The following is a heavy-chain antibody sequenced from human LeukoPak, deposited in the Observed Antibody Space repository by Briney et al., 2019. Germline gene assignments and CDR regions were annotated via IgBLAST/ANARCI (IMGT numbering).Heavy chain of an antibody. J-gene: IGHJ3*02. CDR3: ARQGYDILTGYIDAFDI. V-gene: IGHV4-59*08. D-gene: IGHD3-9*01. CDR1: GGSISSYY. CDR2: ISYSGST. Sequence: TSGTLSLTCTVSGGSISSYYWSWIRQPPGKGLEWIGYISYSGSTNYNPSLKSRVTISIDTSKNQFSLKLRSVTAADTAIYYCARQGYDILTGYIDAFDIWGQGTMVTVSS.